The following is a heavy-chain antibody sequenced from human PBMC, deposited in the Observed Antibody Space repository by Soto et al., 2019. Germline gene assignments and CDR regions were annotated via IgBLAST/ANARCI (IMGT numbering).Heavy chain of an antibody. CDR2: ISYDGSNK. CDR1: GFTFSSYA. D-gene: IGHD3-16*01. V-gene: IGHV3-30-3*01. J-gene: IGHJ4*02. Sequence: HVQLVESGGGVVQPGRSLRLSCAASGFTFSSYAMHWVRQAPGKGLEWVAVISYDGSNKYYADSVKGRFTISRDNSKNTLYLQINSLRAEDTAVYYCARVGGLYYFDYWGQGTLVTVSS. CDR3: ARVGGLYYFDY.